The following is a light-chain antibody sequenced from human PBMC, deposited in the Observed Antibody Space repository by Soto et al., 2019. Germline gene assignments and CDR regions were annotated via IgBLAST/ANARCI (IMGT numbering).Light chain of an antibody. J-gene: IGLJ1*01. CDR3: CSYAGSSTFLV. CDR2: EVS. V-gene: IGLV2-23*02. CDR1: SSDVGSYNL. Sequence: QSVLTQPASVSGSPGPSITISCTGTSSDVGSYNLVSWYQQHPGKAPKLMIYEVSKRPSGVSNRFSGSKSGNTASLTISGLQAEDEADYYCCSYAGSSTFLVFGTGTKVTVL.